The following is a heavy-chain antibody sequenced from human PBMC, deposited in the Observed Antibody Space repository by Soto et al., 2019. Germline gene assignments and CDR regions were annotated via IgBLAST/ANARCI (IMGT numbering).Heavy chain of an antibody. V-gene: IGHV3-11*01. Sequence: QVRLVESGGGLVNPGGSLRLSCAVSEFTFNDYYMTWIRQAPGKGLEWVSYISGSGTIIYYADSVKGRFTISRDNAKNSLYLQMDSLRPEDTAVYFCARVGQQWLPFDYWGQGTLVTVSS. CDR1: EFTFNDYY. D-gene: IGHD6-19*01. J-gene: IGHJ4*02. CDR3: ARVGQQWLPFDY. CDR2: ISGSGTII.